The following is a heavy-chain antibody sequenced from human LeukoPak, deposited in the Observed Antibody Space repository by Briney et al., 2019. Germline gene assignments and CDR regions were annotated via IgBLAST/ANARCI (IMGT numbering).Heavy chain of an antibody. CDR2: ISYDGSNK. CDR3: ARGSYRYLDY. CDR1: GFTFSSYA. J-gene: IGHJ4*02. D-gene: IGHD3-16*02. V-gene: IGHV3-30-3*01. Sequence: GRSLRLSCAASGFTFSSYAMHWVRQAPGKGLEWVAVISYDGSNKYYADSVKGRFTISRDNSKNTLYLQMNSLRAEDTAVYYCARGSYRYLDYWGQGTLVTVSS.